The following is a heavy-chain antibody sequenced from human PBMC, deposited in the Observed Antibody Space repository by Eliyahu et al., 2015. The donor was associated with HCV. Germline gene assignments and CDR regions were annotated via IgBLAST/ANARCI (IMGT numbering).Heavy chain of an antibody. J-gene: IGHJ3*02. D-gene: IGHD1-7*01. CDR2: IRSKANSYAT. Sequence: EVQLVESGGGLVQPGGSLKXSCXAXGFXFSGSXXHWVRQASGKGLEWVGRIRSKANSYATAYAASVKGRFTISRDDSKNTAYLQMNSLKTEDTAVYYCTRKKKVDWNYDDDAFDIWGQGTMVTVSS. CDR3: TRKKKVDWNYDDDAFDI. CDR1: GFXFSGSX. V-gene: IGHV3-73*02.